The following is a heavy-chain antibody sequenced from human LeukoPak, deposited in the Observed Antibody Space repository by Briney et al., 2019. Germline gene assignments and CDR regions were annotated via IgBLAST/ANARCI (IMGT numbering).Heavy chain of an antibody. CDR2: INPNSGGT. J-gene: IGHJ3*02. CDR1: GYTFTGYY. V-gene: IGHV1-2*02. D-gene: IGHD6-13*01. CDR3: ARLQQLVLGSVAFDAFDI. Sequence: AASVKVSCKASGYTFTGYYMHWVRQAPGQGLEWMGWINPNSGGTNYAQKFQGRVTMTRDTSISTAYMELSRLRSDDTAVYYCARLQQLVLGSVAFDAFDIWGQGTMVTVSS.